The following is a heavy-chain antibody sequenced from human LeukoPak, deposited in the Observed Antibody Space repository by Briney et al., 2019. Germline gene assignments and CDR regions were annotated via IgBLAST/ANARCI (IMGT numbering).Heavy chain of an antibody. J-gene: IGHJ6*02. V-gene: IGHV1-18*01. CDR2: ISAYNGNT. D-gene: IGHD2-21*02. Sequence: ASVKVSCKASGYTFTSYGISWVRQAPGQGLEWMGWISAYNGNTNYAQKLQGRVTMTTDTSTSTAYMELRSLRSDDTAVYCCARADIVVVTGGAYGMDVWGQGTTVTVSS. CDR1: GYTFTSYG. CDR3: ARADIVVVTGGAYGMDV.